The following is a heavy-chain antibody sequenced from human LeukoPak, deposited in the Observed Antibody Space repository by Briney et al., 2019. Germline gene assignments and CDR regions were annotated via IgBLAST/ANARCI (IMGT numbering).Heavy chain of an antibody. Sequence: GGSLRLSCAASGFTFSSYAMSWVRQAPGKGLEWVSAISGSGGSTYYADSVKGRFTISRDNSKNTLYLQMNSLGAEDTAVYYCVSLYSSSWYNYFDYWGQGTLVTVSS. CDR1: GFTFSSYA. V-gene: IGHV3-23*01. J-gene: IGHJ4*02. CDR3: VSLYSSSWYNYFDY. CDR2: ISGSGGST. D-gene: IGHD6-13*01.